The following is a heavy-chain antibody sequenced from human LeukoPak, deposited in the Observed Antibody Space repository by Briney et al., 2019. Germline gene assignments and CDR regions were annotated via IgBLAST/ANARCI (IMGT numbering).Heavy chain of an antibody. D-gene: IGHD3-22*01. Sequence: GRSLRLSCAASGFTFSSYAMHWVRQAPGKGLEWVAVISYDESNKYYADSVKDRFTISRDNSKNTLYLQMNSLRAEDTAVYYCARDRSLSVSSGYYVDAFDIWGQGTMVTVSS. CDR3: ARDRSLSVSSGYYVDAFDI. CDR1: GFTFSSYA. J-gene: IGHJ3*02. V-gene: IGHV3-30-3*01. CDR2: ISYDESNK.